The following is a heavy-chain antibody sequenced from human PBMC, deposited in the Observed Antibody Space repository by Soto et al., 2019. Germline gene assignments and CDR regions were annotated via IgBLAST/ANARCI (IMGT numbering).Heavy chain of an antibody. CDR1: GGTFSSYA. Sequence: SVKVSCKASGGTFSSYAISWVRQAPGQGLEWMGGIIPIFGTANYAQKFQGRVTITADESASTAYMELSSLRSEDTAVYYCARGDRGGSYYVGYYYYGMDVWGQGTTVTVSS. CDR3: ARGDRGGSYYVGYYYYGMDV. D-gene: IGHD1-26*01. CDR2: IIPIFGTA. J-gene: IGHJ6*02. V-gene: IGHV1-69*13.